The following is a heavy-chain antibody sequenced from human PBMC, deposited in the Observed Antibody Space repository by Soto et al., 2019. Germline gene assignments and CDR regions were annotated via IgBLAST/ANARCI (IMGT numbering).Heavy chain of an antibody. CDR3: ARDPRGYYDILTGYYTGWFDP. J-gene: IGHJ5*02. Sequence: QVQLVESGGGVVQPGRSLRLSCAASGFTFSSYGMHWVRQAPGKGLEWVAVIWYDGSNKYYADSVKGRFTLSRDNSKNTLYLQMNSLRAEDTAVYYCARDPRGYYDILTGYYTGWFDPWGQGTLVTVSS. CDR1: GFTFSSYG. V-gene: IGHV3-33*01. D-gene: IGHD3-9*01. CDR2: IWYDGSNK.